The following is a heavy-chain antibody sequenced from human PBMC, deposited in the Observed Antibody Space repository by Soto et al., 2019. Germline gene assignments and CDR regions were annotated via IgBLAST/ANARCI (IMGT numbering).Heavy chain of an antibody. CDR2: IYYSGDT. CDR3: AREGGDIVQVPYC. D-gene: IGHD2-15*01. V-gene: IGHV4-30-4*01. Sequence: QVRLQESGPRVVRPSQTLSLTCSVSGASINRGDYYWSWIRQSPGRGLEWIGSIYYSGDTNYNPPLASRVTMSVDTSKNPFFLDLPSAAAADAAVYFCAREGGDIVQVPYCRGRGILITVSS. J-gene: IGHJ4*02. CDR1: GASINRGDYY.